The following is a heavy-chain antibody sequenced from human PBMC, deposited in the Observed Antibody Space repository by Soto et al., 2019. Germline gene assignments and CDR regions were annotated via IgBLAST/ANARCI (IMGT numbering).Heavy chain of an antibody. CDR3: ARVLGRPGSRFDP. J-gene: IGHJ5*02. CDR1: GFTFSSYA. CDR2: ISYDGSNK. Sequence: GGSLRLSCAASGFTFSSYAMHWVRQAPGKGLEWVAVISYDGSNKYYADSVKGRFTISRDNSKNTLYLQMNSLRAEDTAVYYCARVLGRPGSRFDPWGQGTLVTVSS. D-gene: IGHD2-15*01. V-gene: IGHV3-30-3*01.